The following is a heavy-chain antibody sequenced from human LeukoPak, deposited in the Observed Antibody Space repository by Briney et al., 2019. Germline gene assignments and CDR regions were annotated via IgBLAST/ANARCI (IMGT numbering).Heavy chain of an antibody. CDR3: WSSDYFYMDV. CDR2: IYYSGST. D-gene: IGHD1-26*01. Sequence: RPSETLSLTCTVSGGSISSSSYYWGWIRQPPGKGLEWIGSIYYSGSTYYNPSLKSRATISVDTSKNQFSLKLSSVTAADTAVYYCWSSDYFYMDVWGKGTTVTVSS. V-gene: IGHV4-39*01. CDR1: GGSISSSSYY. J-gene: IGHJ6*03.